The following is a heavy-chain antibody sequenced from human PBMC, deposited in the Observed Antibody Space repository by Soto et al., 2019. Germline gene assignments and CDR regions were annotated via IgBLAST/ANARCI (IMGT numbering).Heavy chain of an antibody. Sequence: SVKVSCKASGGTFSSYAISWVRQAPGQGLEWMGGIIPIFGTANYAQKFQGRVTITADESTSTAYMELSSLRSEDTAVYYCARWSCSSTSCRSNPFDIWGQGTMVTVSS. CDR1: GGTFSSYA. J-gene: IGHJ3*02. V-gene: IGHV1-69*13. CDR3: ARWSCSSTSCRSNPFDI. CDR2: IIPIFGTA. D-gene: IGHD2-2*01.